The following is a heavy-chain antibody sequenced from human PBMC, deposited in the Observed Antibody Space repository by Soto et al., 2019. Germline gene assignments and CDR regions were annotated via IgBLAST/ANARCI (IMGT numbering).Heavy chain of an antibody. CDR2: IVDSGAST. V-gene: IGHV3-23*01. D-gene: IGHD1-26*01. CDR3: AKGVELDV. Sequence: EVLLLESGGGWVQPGGSLRLSCAASGFSFSSFAMNWVHQAPGKGLEWVSAIVDSGASTYYADCVKGRFTISRDNSRNTLYLQLNSLRAEDTSVYYCAKGVELDVWGNGTTVTVSS. CDR1: GFSFSSFA. J-gene: IGHJ6*04.